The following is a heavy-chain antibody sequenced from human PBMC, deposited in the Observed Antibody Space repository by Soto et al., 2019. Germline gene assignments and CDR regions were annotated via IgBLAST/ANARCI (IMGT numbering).Heavy chain of an antibody. CDR2: ISYDGSNK. Sequence: QVQLVESGGGVVQTGRSLRLSCAASGFTFSSYAMHWVRQAPGKGLEWVAVISYDGSNKYYADSVKGRFTISRDNSKNTLYLQMNSLRAEDTAVYYCARRGLVAPKPFDYWGQGTLVTVSS. V-gene: IGHV3-30-3*01. CDR3: ARRGLVAPKPFDY. CDR1: GFTFSSYA. D-gene: IGHD5-12*01. J-gene: IGHJ4*02.